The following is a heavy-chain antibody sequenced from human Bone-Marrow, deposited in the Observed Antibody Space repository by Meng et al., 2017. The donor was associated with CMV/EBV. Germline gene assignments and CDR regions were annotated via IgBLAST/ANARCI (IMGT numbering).Heavy chain of an antibody. J-gene: IGHJ4*02. CDR3: AKDNRGDCYSPMDY. Sequence: ASRFIFSDYAMTWVRQAPGKGLEWVSGISGNGGSAFYAGSVKGRFTISRDNSKNTLYLQMNSLRAEDTALYYCAKDNRGDCYSPMDYWGQGTLVTVSS. CDR1: RFIFSDYA. D-gene: IGHD2-21*02. V-gene: IGHV3-23*01. CDR2: ISGNGGSA.